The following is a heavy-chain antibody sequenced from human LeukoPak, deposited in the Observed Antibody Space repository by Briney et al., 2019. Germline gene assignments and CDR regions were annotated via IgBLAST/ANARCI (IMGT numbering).Heavy chain of an antibody. D-gene: IGHD3-22*01. CDR1: GFTFSGSA. Sequence: GGSLRLSCAASGFTFSGSAMHWVRQASGKGLEWVGRIRSKANSYATAYAASVKGRFTISRDDSKNTAYLQMNSLKTEDTAVYYCTRLSPDDSRRGDKANDYWGQGTLVTVSS. J-gene: IGHJ4*02. V-gene: IGHV3-73*01. CDR3: TRLSPDDSRRGDKANDY. CDR2: IRSKANSYAT.